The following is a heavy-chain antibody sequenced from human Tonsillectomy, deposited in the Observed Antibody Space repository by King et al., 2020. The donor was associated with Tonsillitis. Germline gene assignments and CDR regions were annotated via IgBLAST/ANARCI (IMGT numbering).Heavy chain of an antibody. J-gene: IGHJ6*02. CDR2: IRSKAYGGTT. V-gene: IGHV3-49*04. CDR1: GFTFGDYA. CDR3: TAVTRLTTVAVFYYYGMDV. Sequence: VQLVESGGGLVQPGRSLRLSCTASGFTFGDYAMSWVRQAPGKGLEWVGFIRSKAYGGTTEYAASVKGRFTISRDDSKSIAYLQMNSLKTEDTAVYYCTAVTRLTTVAVFYYYGMDVWGQGTTVTVSS. D-gene: IGHD4-11*01.